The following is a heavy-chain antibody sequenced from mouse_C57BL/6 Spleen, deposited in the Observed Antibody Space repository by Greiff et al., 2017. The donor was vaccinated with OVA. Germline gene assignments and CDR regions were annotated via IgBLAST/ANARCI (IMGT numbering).Heavy chain of an antibody. Sequence: EVQLQQSGPELVKPGASVKMSCKASGYTFTDYNMHWVKQSPGKSLEWIGYINPNNGGTSSNQKFKGKATLTVSKSSSTAYMELRSLTSEDSAVYYCARYTDGYHYFDYWGQGTTLTVSS. D-gene: IGHD2-3*01. J-gene: IGHJ2*01. CDR2: INPNNGGT. CDR3: ARYTDGYHYFDY. CDR1: GYTFTDYN. V-gene: IGHV1-22*01.